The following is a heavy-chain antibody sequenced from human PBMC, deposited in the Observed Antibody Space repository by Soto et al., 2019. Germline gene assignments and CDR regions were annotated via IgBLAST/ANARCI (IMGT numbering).Heavy chain of an antibody. CDR1: GGTFSSYA. J-gene: IGHJ6*02. D-gene: IGHD6-13*01. Sequence: QVQLVQSGAEVKKPGSSVKVSCTASGGTFSSYAISWVRQAPGQGLEWMGGIIPIFGTANYAQKFQGRVTITADESTSTAYMELSSLRSEDTAVYYCASGSVAAAGSHYYSYYGMDVWGQGTTVTVSS. CDR2: IIPIFGTA. V-gene: IGHV1-69*01. CDR3: ASGSVAAAGSHYYSYYGMDV.